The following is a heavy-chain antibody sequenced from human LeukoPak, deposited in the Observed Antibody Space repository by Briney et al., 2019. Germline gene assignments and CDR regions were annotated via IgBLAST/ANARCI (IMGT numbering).Heavy chain of an antibody. D-gene: IGHD6-19*01. CDR1: GYTFTTYG. V-gene: IGHV1-18*01. CDR2: SSPYNGNT. Sequence: GASVKVSCKASGYTFTTYGISWVRQAPGQGLEWMGWSSPYNGNTNYAQKLRGRVTMTTDTSTSTAYMELRSLRSDDTAVYYCARGGTSGWSTPNDDYWGQGTLVSVSS. J-gene: IGHJ4*02. CDR3: ARGGTSGWSTPNDDY.